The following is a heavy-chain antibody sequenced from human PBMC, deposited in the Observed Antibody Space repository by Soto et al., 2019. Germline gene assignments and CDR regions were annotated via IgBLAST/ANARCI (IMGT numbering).Heavy chain of an antibody. V-gene: IGHV4-31*03. CDR1: GDSISRNGYF. Sequence: TLSLTCTVSGDSISRNGYFWTWIRQHPGKGLEWIGYIYNSGSSYYNPSLKSRVIISVDTSKNHFSLNLTAVTAADTAVYYCARGTMLRGPGYYYAMDVWGQGTTVTVSS. CDR2: IYNSGSS. D-gene: IGHD3-10*01. J-gene: IGHJ6*02. CDR3: ARGTMLRGPGYYYAMDV.